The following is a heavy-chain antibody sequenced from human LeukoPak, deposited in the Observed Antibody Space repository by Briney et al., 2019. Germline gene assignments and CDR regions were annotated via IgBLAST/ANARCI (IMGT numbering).Heavy chain of an antibody. Sequence: GGSLRLSCAGSGFTFNAYWVHWVRQAPGKGLEWVANIKKDGSEKYYVDSVKGRFTISRDNSKNTLYLQMNSLRAEDTAVYYCARDDGGYGPFDYWGQGTLVTVSS. CDR2: IKKDGSEK. D-gene: IGHD5-12*01. CDR1: GFTFNAYW. V-gene: IGHV3-7*05. CDR3: ARDDGGYGPFDY. J-gene: IGHJ4*02.